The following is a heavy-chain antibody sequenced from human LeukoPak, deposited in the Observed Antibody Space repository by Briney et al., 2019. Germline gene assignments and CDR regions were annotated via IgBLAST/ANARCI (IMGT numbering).Heavy chain of an antibody. V-gene: IGHV4-59*08. CDR3: ARRVTGRGTYYFDY. CDR2: IYYSGST. Sequence: SETLSLTCTVSGGSISSYYWSWIRQPPGKGLEWIGYIYYSGSTNYNPALKSRVTISLDTSKNQFSLKLNSVTAADTAVYYCARRVTGRGTYYFDYWGQGTLVTVSS. CDR1: GGSISSYY. D-gene: IGHD3-16*01. J-gene: IGHJ4*02.